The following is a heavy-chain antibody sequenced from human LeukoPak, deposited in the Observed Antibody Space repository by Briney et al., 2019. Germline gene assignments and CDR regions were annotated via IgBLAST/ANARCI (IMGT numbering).Heavy chain of an antibody. V-gene: IGHV3-30*18. CDR2: ISYDGSNK. J-gene: IGHJ6*03. Sequence: PGGSLRLSCAASGFTFSSYGMHWVRQAPGKGLEWVAVISYDGSNKYYADSVKGRFTISRDNSKNTLYLQMNSLRAEDTAVYYCAKGGLTIFGVAGYMDVWGKGTTVTVSS. CDR1: GFTFSSYG. D-gene: IGHD3-3*01. CDR3: AKGGLTIFGVAGYMDV.